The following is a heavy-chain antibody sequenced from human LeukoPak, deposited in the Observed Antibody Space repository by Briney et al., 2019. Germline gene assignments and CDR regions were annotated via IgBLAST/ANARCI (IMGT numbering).Heavy chain of an antibody. CDR3: ATRRFGELTY. D-gene: IGHD3-10*01. J-gene: IGHJ4*02. V-gene: IGHV3-30*04. CDR2: ISYDGSNK. CDR1: GFTFSTYA. Sequence: GRSLRLSCAASGFTFSTYALHWVRQAPGKGLEWVAVISYDGSNKYYADSVKGRFTISRDNSKNTLYLQMNSLRAEDTAVYYCATRRFGELTYWGQGTLVTVSS.